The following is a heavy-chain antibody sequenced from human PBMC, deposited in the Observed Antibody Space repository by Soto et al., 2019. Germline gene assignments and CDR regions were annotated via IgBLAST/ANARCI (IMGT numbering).Heavy chain of an antibody. CDR2: IKQDGSEK. D-gene: IGHD5-12*01. J-gene: IGHJ4*02. V-gene: IGHV3-7*01. CDR1: GLTFSSYW. CDR3: ARDPRYSGYDAYDY. Sequence: GGSLRLSCAASGLTFSSYWMGWVRQAPGKGLEWVANIKQDGSEKYYVDSVKGRFTISRDNAKNSLYLQMNSLRAEDTAVYYCARDPRYSGYDAYDYWGQGTLVTVSS.